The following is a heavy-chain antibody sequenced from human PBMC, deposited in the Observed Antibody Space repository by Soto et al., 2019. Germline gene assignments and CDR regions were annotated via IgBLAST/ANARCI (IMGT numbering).Heavy chain of an antibody. J-gene: IGHJ4*02. CDR1: GGSISSSSYY. V-gene: IGHV4-39*01. CDR3: ASRVVAATFADY. CDR2: IYYSGST. Sequence: QLQLQESGPGLVKPSETLSLTCPVSGGSISSSSYYWGWIRQPPGKGLEWIGSIYYSGSTYYNPSLKSRVTISVDTSKNQFSLKLSSVTAADTAVYYCASRVVAATFADYWGQGTLVTVSS. D-gene: IGHD2-15*01.